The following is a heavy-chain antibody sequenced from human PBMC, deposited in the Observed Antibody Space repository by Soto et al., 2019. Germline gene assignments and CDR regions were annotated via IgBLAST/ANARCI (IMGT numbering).Heavy chain of an antibody. CDR2: ISYDGSNK. D-gene: IGHD5-12*01. Sequence: GGSLRLSYAASGFTFSSYSMNWVRQAPGKGLEWVAVISYDGSNKYYADSVKGRFTISRDNSKNTLYLQMNSLRAEDTAVYYCARDYYRFNSGYGFSMDVWGQGTTVTVSS. J-gene: IGHJ6*02. CDR3: ARDYYRFNSGYGFSMDV. CDR1: GFTFSSYS. V-gene: IGHV3-30*03.